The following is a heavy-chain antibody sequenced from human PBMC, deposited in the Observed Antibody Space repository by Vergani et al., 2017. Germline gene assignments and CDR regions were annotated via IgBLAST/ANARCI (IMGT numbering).Heavy chain of an antibody. J-gene: IGHJ6*02. Sequence: QVQLVQSGAEVKKPGASVKVSCKASGYTFTGYYMHWVRQAPGQGLEWMGWINPNSGGTNYAQKFQGRVTMTRDTSISTAYMELSRLRSDDTAVYYCARPSMGYYYRYYDYGMDVWGQGTTVTVSS. D-gene: IGHD3-22*01. CDR3: ARPSMGYYYRYYDYGMDV. CDR1: GYTFTGYY. CDR2: INPNSGGT. V-gene: IGHV1-2*02.